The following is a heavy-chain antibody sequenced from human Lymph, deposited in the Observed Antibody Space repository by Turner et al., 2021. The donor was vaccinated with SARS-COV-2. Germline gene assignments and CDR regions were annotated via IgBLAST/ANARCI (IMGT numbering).Heavy chain of an antibody. CDR3: ARVVPAGWYYFDY. D-gene: IGHD2-2*01. Sequence: QVQLPESGPGLVKPSETLSLTCTVSGGSISSYYWSWIRQPPGKGLEWIGYIFYSGSTKYSRSLKSRVTISVDTSKNQFSLKLSSVTAADTAVYYCARVVPAGWYYFDYWGQGTLVTVSS. J-gene: IGHJ4*02. CDR2: IFYSGST. V-gene: IGHV4-59*01. CDR1: GGSISSYY.